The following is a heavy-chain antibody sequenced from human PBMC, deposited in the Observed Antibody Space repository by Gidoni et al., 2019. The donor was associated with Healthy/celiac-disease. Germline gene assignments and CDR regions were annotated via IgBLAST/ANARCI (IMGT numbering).Heavy chain of an antibody. J-gene: IGHJ6*03. V-gene: IGHV1-69*01. CDR2: IIPIFGTA. CDR3: ARNRDGYNYDYYYYYMDV. D-gene: IGHD5-12*01. Sequence: QVQLVQSGAEVKKPGSSVKVSCKASGATFSRYALSWVRQAPGQGLEWMGGIIPIFGTANYAQKFQGRGKITADESTSTAYMELSSLRSEDTAVYYCARNRDGYNYDYYYYYMDVWGKGTTVTVSS. CDR1: GATFSRYA.